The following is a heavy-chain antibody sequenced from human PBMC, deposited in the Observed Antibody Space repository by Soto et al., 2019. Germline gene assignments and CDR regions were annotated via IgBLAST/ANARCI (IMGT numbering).Heavy chain of an antibody. Sequence: QVQVVQSGAEVKKPGASVKISCKIYGYTFTTYDINWVRQAPGKGLEWKGWMNPKTGDTGFAQKFQDRFTMTRDASINTSFLEMRSLISGDTAGYYCVSALRGAPWGQGTLVAVS. J-gene: IGHJ5*02. V-gene: IGHV1-8*01. CDR1: GYTFTTYD. CDR2: MNPKTGDT. CDR3: VSALRGAP. D-gene: IGHD1-26*01.